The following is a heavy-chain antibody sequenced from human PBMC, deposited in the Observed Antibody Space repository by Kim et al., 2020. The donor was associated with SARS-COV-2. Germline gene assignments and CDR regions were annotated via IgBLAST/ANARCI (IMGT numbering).Heavy chain of an antibody. CDR3: ARGRFYCSSTSCYANYYYYGMDG. J-gene: IGHJ6*02. Sequence: ASVKVSCKASGYTFTSYYMHWVRQAPGQGLEWMGIINPSGGSTSYAQKFQGRVTMTRDTSTSTVYMELSSLRSEDTAVYYCARGRFYCSSTSCYANYYYYGMDGWGQGSTVTVSS. CDR1: GYTFTSYY. D-gene: IGHD2-2*01. V-gene: IGHV1-46*01. CDR2: INPSGGST.